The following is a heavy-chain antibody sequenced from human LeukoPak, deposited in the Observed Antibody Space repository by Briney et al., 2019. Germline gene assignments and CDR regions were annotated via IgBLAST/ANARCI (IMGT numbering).Heavy chain of an antibody. CDR3: ARDRGTSGTGEAGYYFDY. Sequence: GASVKVSCKASGYTFTSYYMHWVRQAPGQGLEWMGIINPSGGSTSYAQKFQGRVTMTRDTSTSTVYMELNSLRSEDTAVYYCARDRGTSGTGEAGYYFDYWGQGTLVTVSS. CDR1: GYTFTSYY. V-gene: IGHV1-46*01. CDR2: INPSGGST. D-gene: IGHD3-10*01. J-gene: IGHJ4*02.